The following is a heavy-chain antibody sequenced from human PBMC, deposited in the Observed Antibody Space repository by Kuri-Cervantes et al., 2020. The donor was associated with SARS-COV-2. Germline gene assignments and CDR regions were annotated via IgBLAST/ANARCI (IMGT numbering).Heavy chain of an antibody. D-gene: IGHD3-3*01. V-gene: IGHV4-30-2*01. CDR1: GGSISSGGYY. J-gene: IGHJ4*02. Sequence: SETLSLTCTVSGGSISSGGYYWSWIRQPPGKGLEWIGYIYHSGSTYYNPSLKSRVTISVDRSKNQFSLKLSSVTAADTAVYYCARVKTIFGVAPFDYWGQGTRVTVSS. CDR3: ARVKTIFGVAPFDY. CDR2: IYHSGST.